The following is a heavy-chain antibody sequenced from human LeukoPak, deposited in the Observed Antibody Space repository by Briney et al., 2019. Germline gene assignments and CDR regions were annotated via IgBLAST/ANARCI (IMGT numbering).Heavy chain of an antibody. V-gene: IGHV4-39*01. CDR3: ARGEWSYDFWSGYYLAPSYYMDV. J-gene: IGHJ6*03. D-gene: IGHD3-3*01. CDR2: VHHSGST. Sequence: SETLSLTCTVSGGSIRSTSYYWGWIRQPPGKGLEWLGSVHHSGSTYDHPSLKSRVTISVDTSKNQFSLKLISVTAADTAVYYCARGEWSYDFWSGYYLAPSYYMDVWGKGTTVTVSS. CDR1: GGSIRSTSYY.